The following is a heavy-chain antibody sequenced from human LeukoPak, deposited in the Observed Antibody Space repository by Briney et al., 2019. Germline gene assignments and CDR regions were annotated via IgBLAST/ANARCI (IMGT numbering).Heavy chain of an antibody. CDR3: AREPRYCSRTTSCYHANYFYYMDV. CDR1: GGCISGYY. CDR2: IYYSGST. Sequence: SETLSLTCTVSGGCISGYYWSWIRQPPGKGLEWIGYIYYSGSTSYNPSLKSRVIISVDTSKNQFSLKLNSVTAADTAVYYCAREPRYCSRTTSCYHANYFYYMDVWGKGTTVTVSS. D-gene: IGHD2-2*01. V-gene: IGHV4-59*01. J-gene: IGHJ6*03.